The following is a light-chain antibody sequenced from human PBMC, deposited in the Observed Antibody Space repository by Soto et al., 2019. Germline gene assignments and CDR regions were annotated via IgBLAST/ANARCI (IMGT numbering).Light chain of an antibody. J-gene: IGLJ2*01. CDR2: YDS. CDR1: NIGSKS. Sequence: SYELTQPPSVSVAPGKTARITCGGNNIGSKSVHWYQQKPRQAPMLVIYYDSDRPSGIPERFSGSNSGNTATLTISRVEAGDEADYYCQVWDSSSDHVVFGGGTKVTVL. V-gene: IGLV3-21*04. CDR3: QVWDSSSDHVV.